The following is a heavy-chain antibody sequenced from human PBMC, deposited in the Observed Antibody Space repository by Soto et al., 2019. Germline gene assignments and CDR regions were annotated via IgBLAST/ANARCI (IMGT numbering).Heavy chain of an antibody. Sequence: GGSLRLSCAASGFTFSSYSMNWVRQAPGKGLEWVSSISSSSSYIYYADSVKGRFTISRDRAKNSLYLQMNSLRAEDTAVYYCARGLESGGYVSYYYYGMDVWGQGTTVTVSS. CDR2: ISSSSSYI. J-gene: IGHJ6*02. CDR3: ARGLESGGYVSYYYYGMDV. V-gene: IGHV3-21*01. CDR1: GFTFSSYS. D-gene: IGHD5-12*01.